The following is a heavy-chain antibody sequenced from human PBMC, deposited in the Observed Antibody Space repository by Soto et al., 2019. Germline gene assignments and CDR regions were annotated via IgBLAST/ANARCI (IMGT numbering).Heavy chain of an antibody. Sequence: QLQLQESGPGLVKPSETLSLTCTVSGGSISSSSYYWGWIRQPPGKGLEWIGSIYYSGSTYYNPSLKRRVTISVDTSKNQFSLKLSSVTAADTAVYYCARQYRTRNYGDSYYWGQGTLVTVSS. J-gene: IGHJ4*02. CDR1: GGSISSSSYY. V-gene: IGHV4-39*01. CDR3: ARQYRTRNYGDSYY. D-gene: IGHD4-17*01. CDR2: IYYSGST.